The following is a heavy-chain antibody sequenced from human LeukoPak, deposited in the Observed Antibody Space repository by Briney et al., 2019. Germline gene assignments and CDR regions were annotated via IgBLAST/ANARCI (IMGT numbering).Heavy chain of an antibody. V-gene: IGHV4-61*01. CDR1: GYSISSGYY. CDR3: ARDSPAYD. CDR2: IYYSGST. D-gene: IGHD3-16*01. J-gene: IGHJ4*02. Sequence: SETLSLTCAVSGYSISSGYYWSWIRQPPGKGLEWIGYIYYSGSTNYNPSLKSRVTISVDTSKNQFSLKLSSVTAADTAVYYCARDSPAYDWGQGTLVTVSS.